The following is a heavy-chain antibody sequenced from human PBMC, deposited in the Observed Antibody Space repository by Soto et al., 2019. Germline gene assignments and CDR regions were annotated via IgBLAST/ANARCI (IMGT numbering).Heavy chain of an antibody. V-gene: IGHV3-48*02. CDR3: AGEVLQYNWFDP. Sequence: EVQLVESGGGLVQPGGSLRLSCAASGFTFSSYSMNWVRQAPGKGLEWVSYISSSSSTIYYADSVKGRFTISRDNAQNSRYLQMNSRRYDYTAVYYCAGEVLQYNWFDPWGQGTLVAVSS. CDR1: GFTFSSYS. CDR2: ISSSSSTI. J-gene: IGHJ5*02. D-gene: IGHD1-26*01.